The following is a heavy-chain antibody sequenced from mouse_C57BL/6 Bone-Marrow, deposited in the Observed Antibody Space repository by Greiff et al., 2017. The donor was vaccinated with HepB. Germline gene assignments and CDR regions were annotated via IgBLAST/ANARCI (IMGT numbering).Heavy chain of an antibody. CDR1: GYTFTSYG. J-gene: IGHJ1*03. CDR3: ASLLLRGDFDV. CDR2: IYPRSGNT. Sequence: QVQLQQSGDELARPGASVKLSCKASGYTFTSYGISWVKQRTGQGLEWIGEIYPRSGNTYYNEKFKGKATLTADKSSSTAYMELRSLTSEDSAVYFCASLLLRGDFDVWGTGTTVTVSS. V-gene: IGHV1-81*01. D-gene: IGHD1-1*01.